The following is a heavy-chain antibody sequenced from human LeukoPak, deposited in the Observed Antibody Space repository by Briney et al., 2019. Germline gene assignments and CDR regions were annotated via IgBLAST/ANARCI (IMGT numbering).Heavy chain of an antibody. CDR1: GGSISSGGYY. V-gene: IGHV4-30-2*01. Sequence: PSETLSLTCTVSGGSISSGGYYWSWIRQPPGKGLEWIGYIYYSGSTYYNPSLKSRVTISVDRSKNQFSLKLSSVTAADTAVYYCARDYPSGGFDSWGQGTLVTVSS. CDR2: IYYSGST. J-gene: IGHJ4*02. CDR3: ARDYPSGGFDS.